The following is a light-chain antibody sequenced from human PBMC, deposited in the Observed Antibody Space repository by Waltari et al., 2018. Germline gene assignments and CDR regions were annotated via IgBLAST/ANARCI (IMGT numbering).Light chain of an antibody. CDR3: QQYNNWPRT. J-gene: IGKJ2*01. Sequence: EIVMTQSPATLSVSPGERATLPCWASQSVSSNLAWYQQKPGQAPRLLIYGASTRATGIPARFSGSGSGTEFTLTISNLQSEDFAVYYCQQYNNWPRTFGQGTKLEIK. V-gene: IGKV3-15*01. CDR1: QSVSSN. CDR2: GAS.